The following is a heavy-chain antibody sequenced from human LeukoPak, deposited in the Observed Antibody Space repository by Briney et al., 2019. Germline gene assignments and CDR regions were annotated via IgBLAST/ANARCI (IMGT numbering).Heavy chain of an antibody. D-gene: IGHD2-21*02. CDR2: IYYSGST. CDR1: GGSISSSSYY. V-gene: IGHV4-39*01. Sequence: SETLSLTCTVSGGSISSSSYYWGWIRQPPGKGLEWIVSIYYSGSTYYNPSLKSRVTISVDTSKNQFSLKLSSVTAADTAVYYCARHGPSLGVVTATSGFDLWGQGTLVTVSS. CDR3: ARHGPSLGVVTATSGFDL. J-gene: IGHJ5*02.